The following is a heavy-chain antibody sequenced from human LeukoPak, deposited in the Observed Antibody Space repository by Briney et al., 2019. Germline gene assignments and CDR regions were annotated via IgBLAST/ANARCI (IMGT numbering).Heavy chain of an antibody. J-gene: IGHJ4*02. Sequence: PGGSLRLSCAASGFTFSSYEMNWVRQAPGKGLEWVSYISSSGSTIYYADSVKGRFTISRDNAKNSLYLQMNSLRAEDTAVYYCARVSPNSYGSGSYHLLIDYWGQGTLVTVSS. V-gene: IGHV3-48*03. CDR3: ARVSPNSYGSGSYHLLIDY. CDR2: ISSSGSTI. CDR1: GFTFSSYE. D-gene: IGHD3-10*01.